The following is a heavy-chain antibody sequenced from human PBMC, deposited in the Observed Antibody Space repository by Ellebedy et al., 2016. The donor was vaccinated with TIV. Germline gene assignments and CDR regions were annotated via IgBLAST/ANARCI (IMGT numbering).Heavy chain of an antibody. J-gene: IGHJ6*02. D-gene: IGHD2-2*03. V-gene: IGHV3-33*08. CDR3: ATSVWINDYYCYGMDV. CDR1: GFTFRDYG. Sequence: GESLKISCAASGFTFRDYGMHWVRQAPGKGLEWVAVIWYDGSRKYYGDSVKGRFTISRDNSKNTLYLEINSLRDEDTAVHYCATSVWINDYYCYGMDVWGQGTTVTVSS. CDR2: IWYDGSRK.